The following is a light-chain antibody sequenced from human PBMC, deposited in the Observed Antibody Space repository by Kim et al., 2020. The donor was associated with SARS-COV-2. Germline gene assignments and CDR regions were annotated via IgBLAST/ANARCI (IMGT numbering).Light chain of an antibody. CDR3: QQSHTAPLLT. CDR1: QSINTY. CDR2: AAS. Sequence: DIQMTQSPSSLAASVGDRVTIACRASQSINTYLNWYQQKPGKAPKRLIYAASTLQSGVPSRFSGSGSGTEFTLTISSLQPEDFATYYCQQSHTAPLLTFGRGTKVDIK. J-gene: IGKJ4*01. V-gene: IGKV1-39*01.